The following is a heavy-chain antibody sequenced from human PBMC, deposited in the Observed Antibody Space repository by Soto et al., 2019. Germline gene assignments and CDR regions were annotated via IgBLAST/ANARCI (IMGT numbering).Heavy chain of an antibody. CDR1: GASINNYY. CDR3: ARDPSYYDSSGYYHGTPYGLDV. D-gene: IGHD3-22*01. CDR2: ILYSGSA. Sequence: KPSETLSLTCTVSGASINNYYWAWIRQPPGKGLEWIGYILYSGSANYNPSLKSRLTISVDTSKNQFSLKLSSVTAADTAVYYCARDPSYYDSSGYYHGTPYGLDVWGQGTTVTVS. J-gene: IGHJ6*02. V-gene: IGHV4-59*01.